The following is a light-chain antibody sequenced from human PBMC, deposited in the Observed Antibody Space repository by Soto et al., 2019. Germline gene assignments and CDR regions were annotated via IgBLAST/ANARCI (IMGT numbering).Light chain of an antibody. J-gene: IGKJ4*01. CDR1: ETGGTN. Sequence: IVLTQSPATLSVSPGERVTLSCRASETGGTNLAWYQQRPGQPPRLLIYASSTRATGISATFSGRGSRTEFTVTISSLQSADAAVYYCQQYNNWVLSVGGGTRVEIK. CDR2: ASS. V-gene: IGKV3D-15*01. CDR3: QQYNNWVLS.